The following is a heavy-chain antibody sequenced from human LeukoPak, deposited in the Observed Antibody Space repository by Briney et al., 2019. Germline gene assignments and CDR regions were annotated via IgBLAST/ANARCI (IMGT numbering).Heavy chain of an antibody. CDR3: AKDDYSGYDQTFDY. Sequence: GGPLRLSCAAPGFTFSSYAMSWVRQAPGKGLEWVSAISGSGGSTYYADSVKGRFTISRDNSKNTLYLQMNSLRAEDTAVYYCAKDDYSGYDQTFDYWGQGTLVTVSS. D-gene: IGHD5-12*01. J-gene: IGHJ4*02. CDR2: ISGSGGST. V-gene: IGHV3-23*01. CDR1: GFTFSSYA.